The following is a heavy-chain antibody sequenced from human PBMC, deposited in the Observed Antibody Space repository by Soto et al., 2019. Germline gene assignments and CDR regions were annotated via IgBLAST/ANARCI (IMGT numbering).Heavy chain of an antibody. CDR1: GFPFSSYS. J-gene: IGHJ3*02. V-gene: IGHV3-21*01. Sequence: GGSLSLSCAASGFPFSSYSMNWVRQAPGKGLEWVSSISSSSSYIYYADSVKGRFTISRDNAKNSLYLQMNSLRAEDTAVYYCARELHWAFDIWGQGTMVTVSS. D-gene: IGHD2-15*01. CDR2: ISSSSSYI. CDR3: ARELHWAFDI.